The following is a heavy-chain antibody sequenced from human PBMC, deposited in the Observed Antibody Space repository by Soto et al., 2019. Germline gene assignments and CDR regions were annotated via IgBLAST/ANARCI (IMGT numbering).Heavy chain of an antibody. J-gene: IGHJ6*02. CDR2: IKSKTDGGTT. CDR1: GFTFSNAW. Sequence: PGGSMRLSCAASGFTFSNAWMNWVRQAPGKGLEWVGRIKSKTDGGTTDYAAPVKGRFTISRDDSKNTLYLQMNSLKTEDTAVYYCTTDRQGRDYYSGMDVWGQGTTVTVSS. CDR3: TTDRQGRDYYSGMDV. V-gene: IGHV3-15*07.